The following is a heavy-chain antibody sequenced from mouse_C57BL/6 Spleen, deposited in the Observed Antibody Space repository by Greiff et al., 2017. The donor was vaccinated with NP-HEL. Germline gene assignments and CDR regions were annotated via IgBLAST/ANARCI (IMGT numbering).Heavy chain of an antibody. Sequence: VQLQQPGAELVRPGSSVKLSCKASGYTFTSYWMHWVKQRPIQGLEWIGNIDPSDSETHYNQKFKDKATLTVDKSSSTAYMQLSSLTSEDSAVYYCARSIGGYYFYAMDYWGQGTSVTVSS. CDR1: GYTFTSYW. D-gene: IGHD2-3*01. CDR2: IDPSDSET. V-gene: IGHV1-52*01. CDR3: ARSIGGYYFYAMDY. J-gene: IGHJ4*01.